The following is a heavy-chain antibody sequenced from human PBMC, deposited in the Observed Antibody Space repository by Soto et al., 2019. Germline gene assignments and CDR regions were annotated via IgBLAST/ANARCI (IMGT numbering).Heavy chain of an antibody. V-gene: IGHV3-15*01. CDR2: IKSKTDGGKT. CDR1: GFTFSNAW. J-gene: IGHJ3*02. CDR3: ATTRTGYKYAFDI. D-gene: IGHD1-20*01. Sequence: GGSLRLSCAASGFTFSNAWMSWVRQAPGKGLEWVGRIKSKTDGGKTDYASPVKGRFTISRDDSKNTLYLQMNSLKTEDTAVYYCATTRTGYKYAFDIWGQGTMVTVSS.